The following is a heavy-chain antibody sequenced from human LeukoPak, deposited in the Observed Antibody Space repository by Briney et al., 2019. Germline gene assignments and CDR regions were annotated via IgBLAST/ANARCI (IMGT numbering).Heavy chain of an antibody. D-gene: IGHD3-10*01. CDR3: ARDRGLKNTIQVAEVDY. V-gene: IGHV3-69-1*01. Sequence: GGSLRLSCAASGFTFNDAWMNWVRQAPGKGLEWVSSISTGSSICYADSVKGRFTVSRDDAESSLYLQMNSLRAEDTAVYYCARDRGLKNTIQVAEVDYWGQGTLVTVSS. CDR2: ISTGSSI. CDR1: GFTFNDAW. J-gene: IGHJ4*02.